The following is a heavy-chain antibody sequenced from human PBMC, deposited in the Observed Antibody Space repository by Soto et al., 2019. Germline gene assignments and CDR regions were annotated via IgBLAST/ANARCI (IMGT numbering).Heavy chain of an antibody. Sequence: NPSETLSLTCAVYGGSFSGYYWSWIRQPPGKGLEWMGEINHSESTNYNPSLKSRVTISVDTSKNQFSLKLSSVTAADTAVYYCARADCSSTSCYRENYYYGMDVWGQGTTVTVSS. D-gene: IGHD2-2*02. CDR2: INHSEST. CDR3: ARADCSSTSCYRENYYYGMDV. V-gene: IGHV4-34*01. J-gene: IGHJ6*02. CDR1: GGSFSGYY.